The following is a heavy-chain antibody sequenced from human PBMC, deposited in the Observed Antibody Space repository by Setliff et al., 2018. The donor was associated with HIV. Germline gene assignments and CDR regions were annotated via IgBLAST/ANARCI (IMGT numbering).Heavy chain of an antibody. Sequence: PSETLSLTCTVSGGSISSGSYYWSWIRQPPGKGLEWIGSVYYSGSTNYNPSLKSRITISLDTSKSQFSLKLGSVTAADTAVYFCSTVVTLAYCHDGLCPASDSWGQGALVTVSS. V-gene: IGHV4-61*01. J-gene: IGHJ4*02. CDR3: STVVTLAYCHDGLCPASDS. CDR1: GGSISSGSYY. D-gene: IGHD2-8*01. CDR2: VYYSGST.